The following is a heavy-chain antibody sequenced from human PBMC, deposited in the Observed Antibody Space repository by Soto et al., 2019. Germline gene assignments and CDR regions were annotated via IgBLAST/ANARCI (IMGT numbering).Heavy chain of an antibody. Sequence: QVPLVQSGAEVKKPGSSVTVSCKASGGTFSSYAIHWVRQAPGQGLEWMGGIIPMYGPAKYAQRFQGRVTITADEATTTVYMELTSLTSQDKAVYYCARVTSMVRGVIDNGFDPWGHGTLVTVYS. CDR2: IIPMYGPA. CDR3: ARVTSMVRGVIDNGFDP. CDR1: GGTFSSYA. V-gene: IGHV1-69*01. D-gene: IGHD3-10*01. J-gene: IGHJ5*02.